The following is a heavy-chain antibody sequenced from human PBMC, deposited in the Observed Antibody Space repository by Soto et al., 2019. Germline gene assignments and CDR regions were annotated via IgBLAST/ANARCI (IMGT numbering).Heavy chain of an antibody. CDR3: SRDASINP. CDR1: GCTFGDYA. D-gene: IGHD2-21*01. J-gene: IGHJ3*01. Sequence: GSLRLPCTASGCTFGDYAMSWVRHAPGKGQERVGFIRSKGAGGTSEYAASVKGRFTFSRDDSKSIAYLQMNSLKTEDTAVYYWSRDASINPWGQGTMVTVSS. V-gene: IGHV3-49*04. CDR2: IRSKGAGGTS.